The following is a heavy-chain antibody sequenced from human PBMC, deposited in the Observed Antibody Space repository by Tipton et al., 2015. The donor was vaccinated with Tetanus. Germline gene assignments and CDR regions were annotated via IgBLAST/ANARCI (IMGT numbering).Heavy chain of an antibody. Sequence: SLRLSCAASGFTFSSYAMHWVRQAPGKGLEWVAVISYDGSNKYYADSVKGRFTISRDNSKNTLYLQMNSLRAGDTAVYYCARTPWSGYSYEFDYWGQGTLVTVSS. V-gene: IGHV3-30-3*01. CDR3: ARTPWSGYSYEFDY. CDR1: GFTFSSYA. J-gene: IGHJ4*02. CDR2: ISYDGSNK. D-gene: IGHD5-18*01.